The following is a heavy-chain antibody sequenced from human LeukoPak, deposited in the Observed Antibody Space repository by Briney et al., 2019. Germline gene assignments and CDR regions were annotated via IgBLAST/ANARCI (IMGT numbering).Heavy chain of an antibody. CDR2: IYYSGST. CDR1: GGSISSGDYY. V-gene: IGHV4-30-4*01. Sequence: SQTLSLTCTVSGGSISSGDYYWSWIRQPPRKGLEWIGYIYYSGSTYYNPSLKSRVTISVDTSKNQFSLKLSPVTAADTAVYYCARVETYYDYVWGSYRPYYFDYWGQGTLVTVSS. CDR3: ARVETYYDYVWGSYRPYYFDY. J-gene: IGHJ4*02. D-gene: IGHD3-16*02.